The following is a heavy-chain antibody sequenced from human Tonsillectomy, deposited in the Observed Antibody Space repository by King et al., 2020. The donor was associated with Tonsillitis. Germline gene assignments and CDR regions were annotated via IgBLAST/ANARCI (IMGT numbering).Heavy chain of an antibody. D-gene: IGHD6-13*01. V-gene: IGHV3-9*01. CDR1: GFTFDNYA. CDR2: ISWNSGSI. Sequence: VQLVEPGGGLVQPGRSLRLSCAASGFTFDNYAMHWVRQAPGKGLEWVSGISWNSGSIGYADSVKGRFTISRDNAKNSLYLQMNSLRAEDTALYYCAKDTGISLSYGLDVWGQGTTVTVSS. J-gene: IGHJ6*02. CDR3: AKDTGISLSYGLDV.